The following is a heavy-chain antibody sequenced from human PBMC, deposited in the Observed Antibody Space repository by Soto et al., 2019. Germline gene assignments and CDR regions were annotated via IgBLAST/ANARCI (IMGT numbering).Heavy chain of an antibody. V-gene: IGHV4-34*01. Sequence: SETLSLTCAVYGGSFSGYYWIWIRQPPGKGLEWIGEINHSGSTNYNPSLKSRVTISVDTSKNQFSLKLSSVTAADTAVYYCARADVVVPAAISRPYYFDYWGQGTLVT. CDR3: ARADVVVPAAISRPYYFDY. J-gene: IGHJ4*02. D-gene: IGHD2-2*02. CDR1: GGSFSGYY. CDR2: INHSGST.